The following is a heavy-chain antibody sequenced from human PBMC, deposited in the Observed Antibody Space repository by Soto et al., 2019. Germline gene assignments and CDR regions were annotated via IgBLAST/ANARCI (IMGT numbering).Heavy chain of an antibody. D-gene: IGHD3-16*01. V-gene: IGHV1-69*06. CDR3: ARGGYLTSFGGFDY. CDR1: GGTFSSYA. J-gene: IGHJ4*02. Sequence: GASVKVSCKASGGTFSSYAISWVRQAPGQGLEWMGGIIPIFGTANYAQKFQGRVTITADKSTSTAYMELSSLRSEDTAVYYCARGGYLTSFGGFDYWGQGTLVTISS. CDR2: IIPIFGTA.